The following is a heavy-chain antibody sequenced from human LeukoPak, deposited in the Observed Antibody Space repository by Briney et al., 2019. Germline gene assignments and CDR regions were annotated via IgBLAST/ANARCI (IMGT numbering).Heavy chain of an antibody. CDR2: ISWNSGSI. Sequence: GGSLRLSCAASGFTFDDYAMHWVRQAPGKGLEWVSGISWNSGSIGYADSVKGRFTISRDNAKNSLYLQMNSLRAEDTAVYYCARVGSWYYFDSWGQGTLVTVSS. CDR1: GFTFDDYA. V-gene: IGHV3-9*01. D-gene: IGHD6-13*01. J-gene: IGHJ4*02. CDR3: ARVGSWYYFDS.